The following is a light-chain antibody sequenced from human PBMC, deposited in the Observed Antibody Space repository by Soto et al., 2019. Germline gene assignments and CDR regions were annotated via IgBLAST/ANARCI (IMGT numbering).Light chain of an antibody. CDR1: QSVNSN. CDR3: QHYGSSWT. V-gene: IGKV3-15*01. J-gene: IGKJ1*01. CDR2: GTS. Sequence: EIVMTQSPATLSLSPWERATLSCRASQSVNSNLAWYQQKAGQAPRLLIYGTSTRATGIPARFSGSGSGTDFTLTISRLEPEDFAVYYCQHYGSSWTFGQGTKVDIK.